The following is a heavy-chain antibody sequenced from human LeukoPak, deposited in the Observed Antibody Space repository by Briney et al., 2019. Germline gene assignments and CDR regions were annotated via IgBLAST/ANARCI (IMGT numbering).Heavy chain of an antibody. CDR1: GGSFSGYY. J-gene: IGHJ4*02. V-gene: IGHV4-34*01. CDR3: ARGYCTNGVCPYYFDY. Sequence: PSETLSLTCAVYGGSFSGYYWSWIRQPPGKGLEWIGEINHSGSTNYNPSLKSRVTISVDTSKNQFPLKLSSVTAADTAVYYCARGYCTNGVCPYYFDYWGQGTLVTVSS. CDR2: INHSGST. D-gene: IGHD2-8*01.